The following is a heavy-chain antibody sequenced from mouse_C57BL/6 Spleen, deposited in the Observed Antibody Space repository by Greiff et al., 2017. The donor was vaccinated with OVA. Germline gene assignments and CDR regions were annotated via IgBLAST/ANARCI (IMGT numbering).Heavy chain of an antibody. J-gene: IGHJ4*01. D-gene: IGHD2-4*01. CDR3: ARDYDHYYAMDY. V-gene: IGHV1-76*01. CDR1: GYTFTDYY. CDR2: IYPGSGNT. Sequence: VQLQQSGAELVRPGASVKLSCKASGYTFTDYYINWVKQRPGQGLEWIARIYPGSGNTYYNEKFKGKATLTAEKSSSTAYMQLSSLTSEDSAVYFCARDYDHYYAMDYWGQGTSVTVSS.